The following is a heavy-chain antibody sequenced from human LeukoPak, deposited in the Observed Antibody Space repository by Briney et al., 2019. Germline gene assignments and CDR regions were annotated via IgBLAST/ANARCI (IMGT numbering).Heavy chain of an antibody. V-gene: IGHV4-39*07. J-gene: IGHJ4*02. CDR1: GGSITTSNYY. CDR2: IYYTGTT. Sequence: PSETLSLTCTVSGGSITTSNYYWGWIRQPPGKGLEWIGIIYYTGTTYYNPSLETRLTISVDTSKNQFSLKLGSVTAADTAVYYCARDFASGYSYDYWGQGTLVTVSS. D-gene: IGHD3-10*01. CDR3: ARDFASGYSYDY.